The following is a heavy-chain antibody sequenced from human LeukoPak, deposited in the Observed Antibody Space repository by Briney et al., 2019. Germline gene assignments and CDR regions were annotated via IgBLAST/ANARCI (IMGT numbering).Heavy chain of an antibody. J-gene: IGHJ3*02. D-gene: IGHD3-10*01. V-gene: IGHV3-33*06. CDR3: AKTRTRYGPGGHDAFDI. CDR2: IWYDGSNK. CDR1: GFTFSSYG. Sequence: PGGSLRLSCAASGFTFSSYGMHWVRQAPGKGLEWVAVIWYDGSNKYYADSVKGRFTISRDNSKNTLYLQMNSLRAEDTAVYYCAKTRTRYGPGGHDAFDIWGQGIMVTVSS.